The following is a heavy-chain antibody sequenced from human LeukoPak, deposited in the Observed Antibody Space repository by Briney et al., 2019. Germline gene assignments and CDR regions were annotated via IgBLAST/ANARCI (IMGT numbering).Heavy chain of an antibody. CDR2: IYPGDSDT. CDR3: ATGHSSSWFEDYYGMDV. CDR1: GYSFTSYW. J-gene: IGHJ6*02. V-gene: IGHV5-51*01. Sequence: GESLKISCKGSGYSFTSYWIGWARQMPGKGLEWMGIIYPGDSDTRYSPSFQGQVTISADKSISTAYLQWSSLKASDTAMYYCATGHSSSWFEDYYGMDVWGQGTTVTVSS. D-gene: IGHD6-13*01.